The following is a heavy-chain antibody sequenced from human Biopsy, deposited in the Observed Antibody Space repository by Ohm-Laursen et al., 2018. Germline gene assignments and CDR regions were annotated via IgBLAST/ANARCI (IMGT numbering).Heavy chain of an antibody. CDR2: IFYSGST. CDR3: ARGGNGYNYVTPGTWFDP. Sequence: GTLSLTWTVSGGSISSYYWSWIRQSPGKGLEWIGFIFYSGSTYYNPSLKSRTTISVDSSKNQFSLRLRSVTAADTAVYYCARGGNGYNYVTPGTWFDPWGRGTPVTVSS. J-gene: IGHJ5*02. V-gene: IGHV4-59*01. D-gene: IGHD5-24*01. CDR1: GGSISSYY.